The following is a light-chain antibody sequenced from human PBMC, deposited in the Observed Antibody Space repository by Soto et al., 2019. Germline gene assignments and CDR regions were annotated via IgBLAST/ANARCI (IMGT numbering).Light chain of an antibody. CDR2: DVS. J-gene: IGLJ1*01. CDR1: SSDVGGYNY. V-gene: IGLV2-11*01. CDR3: CSYAGSCTLVV. Sequence: QSALTQPRSVSGSPGQSVTISCTGTSSDVGGYNYVSWYQQHPGKAPKLMIYDVSKRPSGVPDRFSGSKSGNTASLTISGRQAEDEADYYCCSYAGSCTLVVFGAGTKVTVL.